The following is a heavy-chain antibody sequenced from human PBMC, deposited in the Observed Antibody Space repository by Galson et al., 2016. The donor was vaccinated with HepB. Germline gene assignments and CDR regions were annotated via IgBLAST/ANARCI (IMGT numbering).Heavy chain of an antibody. CDR2: ISGSSDYL. V-gene: IGHV3-21*06. CDR3: ARDLLMGHTRGIFDI. CDR1: GFTFSSYS. D-gene: IGHD2-8*02. Sequence: SLRLSCAASGFTFSSYSMSWVRQSPGKGLEWVSAISGSSDYLYYADSVGGRFTISRDNTKNSLYLQMNGLRADDTALYYCARDLLMGHTRGIFDIWGQGTPVAVSS. J-gene: IGHJ3*02.